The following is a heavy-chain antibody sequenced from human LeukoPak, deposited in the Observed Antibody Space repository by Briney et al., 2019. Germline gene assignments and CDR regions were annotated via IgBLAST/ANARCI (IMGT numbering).Heavy chain of an antibody. D-gene: IGHD2-8*01. J-gene: IGHJ4*02. CDR2: IRYDGSNK. Sequence: RGSLRLSCAASGFTFSSYGMHWVRQAPGKGLEWVAFIRYDGSNKYYADSVKGRFTISRDNSKNTLYLQMNSLRAEDTAVYYCAKDQGSYYCFDYWGQGTLVTVSS. CDR1: GFTFSSYG. V-gene: IGHV3-30*02. CDR3: AKDQGSYYCFDY.